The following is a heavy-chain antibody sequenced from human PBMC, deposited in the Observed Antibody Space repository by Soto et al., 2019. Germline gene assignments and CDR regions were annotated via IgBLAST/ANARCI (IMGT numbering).Heavy chain of an antibody. CDR3: SRESKGCVLPYYYYYGMDV. Sequence: PGESLKISCKGSGYSFTSYWIGWVRQMPGKGLEWMGIIYPGDSDTRYSPSFQGQVTISADKSISTAYLQWSSLKASDTAMYYCSRESKGCVLPYYYYYGMDVWGPGTTVTVFS. J-gene: IGHJ6*02. CDR1: GYSFTSYW. V-gene: IGHV5-51*01. CDR2: IYPGDSDT.